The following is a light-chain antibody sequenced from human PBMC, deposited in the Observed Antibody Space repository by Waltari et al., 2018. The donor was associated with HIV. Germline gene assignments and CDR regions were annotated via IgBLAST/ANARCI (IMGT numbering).Light chain of an antibody. V-gene: IGLV3-19*01. J-gene: IGLJ1*01. Sequence: SDELTQAPDVSVVFGQTVKITYQGDSLITHYASWYQQKAGQAPVIVIYGKNNSPSGIPDRFSASSSGNIASLTISATLVEDEATYFCGSRDVTGDQRVFGPGTWVAV. CDR1: SLITHY. CDR3: GSRDVTGDQRV. CDR2: GKN.